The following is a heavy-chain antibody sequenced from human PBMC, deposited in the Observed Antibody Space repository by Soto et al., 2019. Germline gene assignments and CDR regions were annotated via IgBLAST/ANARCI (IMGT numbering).Heavy chain of an antibody. CDR1: GGSISSYY. CDR2: IYYSGST. D-gene: IGHD3-10*01. Sequence: SETLSLTCTVSGGSISSYYWSWIRQPPGKGLEWIGYIYYSGSTNYNPSLKSRVTISVDTSKNQFSLKLSSVTAADTAVYYCATNVLLWFGEPNDAFDIWGQGTMVTVSS. V-gene: IGHV4-59*01. CDR3: ATNVLLWFGEPNDAFDI. J-gene: IGHJ3*02.